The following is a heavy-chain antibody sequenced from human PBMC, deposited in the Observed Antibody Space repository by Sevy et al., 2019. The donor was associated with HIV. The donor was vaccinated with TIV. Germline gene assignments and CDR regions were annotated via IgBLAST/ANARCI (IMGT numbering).Heavy chain of an antibody. Sequence: GGSLRLSCAASGFTFSSYAMHWVRQAPGKGLEWVAVISYDGSNKYYADSVKGRFTISRDNSKNTLYLQMNSLRAEDTAVYYCAREDCGGDCYPGYDAFDIWGQGTMVTVSS. J-gene: IGHJ3*02. D-gene: IGHD2-21*02. CDR2: ISYDGSNK. V-gene: IGHV3-30*04. CDR3: AREDCGGDCYPGYDAFDI. CDR1: GFTFSSYA.